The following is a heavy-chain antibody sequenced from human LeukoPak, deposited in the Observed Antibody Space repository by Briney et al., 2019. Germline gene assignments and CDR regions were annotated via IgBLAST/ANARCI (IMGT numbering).Heavy chain of an antibody. CDR2: IYTGDSDT. Sequence: GESLKISVKVSGYRLTTYWSAWVRQLSGKGLEWMGIIYTGDSDTRHSPSFQGQVIISADKSPSTAYLHSTSLKASDTAMYYCPTSYYDSSEDAFDIWGQGTMVTVPS. J-gene: IGHJ3*02. D-gene: IGHD3-22*01. CDR3: PTSYYDSSEDAFDI. CDR1: GYRLTTYW. V-gene: IGHV5-51*01.